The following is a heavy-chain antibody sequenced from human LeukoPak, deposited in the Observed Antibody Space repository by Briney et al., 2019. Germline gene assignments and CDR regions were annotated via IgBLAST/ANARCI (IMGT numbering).Heavy chain of an antibody. CDR3: TKKSDYVWGSYRYYYYSMDV. D-gene: IGHD3-16*02. CDR2: IRSKAYGWTT. J-gene: IGHJ6*03. Sequence: GGSLRRSCTASGFTFGDYAMSWVRQAPGKGREGLGFIRSKAYGWTTEYAASVKGRVTISRDDSKSIPYMQMNRLKPEDTGVYYCTKKSDYVWGSYRYYYYSMDVWGKGTTVTVSS. CDR1: GFTFGDYA. V-gene: IGHV3-49*04.